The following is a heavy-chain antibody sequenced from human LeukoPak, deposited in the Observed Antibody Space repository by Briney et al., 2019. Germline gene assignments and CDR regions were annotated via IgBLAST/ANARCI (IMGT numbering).Heavy chain of an antibody. Sequence: GGSLRLSCAASGFTFSSYAMSWVRQAPGKGLEWVSAISGSGGSTYYADSVKGRFTISRDSSKNTLYLQMNSLRAEDTAVYYCAKARGYCSSTSCSKGGYFDYWGQGTLVTVSS. CDR3: AKARGYCSSTSCSKGGYFDY. J-gene: IGHJ4*02. CDR2: ISGSGGST. CDR1: GFTFSSYA. D-gene: IGHD2-2*01. V-gene: IGHV3-23*01.